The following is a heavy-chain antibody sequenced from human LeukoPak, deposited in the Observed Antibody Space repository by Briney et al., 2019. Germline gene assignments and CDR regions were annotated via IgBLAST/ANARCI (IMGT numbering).Heavy chain of an antibody. D-gene: IGHD3-10*01. Sequence: SETLSLTCAVSGGSISSSNWWSWVRQPPGKGLEWSGEIYHSGSTNYNPSLKSRVTISVDKSKNQFSLKLSSVTAADTAVYYCARDVLLWFGELAWFDPWGQGTLVTVSS. CDR1: GGSISSSNW. J-gene: IGHJ5*02. CDR2: IYHSGST. V-gene: IGHV4-4*02. CDR3: ARDVLLWFGELAWFDP.